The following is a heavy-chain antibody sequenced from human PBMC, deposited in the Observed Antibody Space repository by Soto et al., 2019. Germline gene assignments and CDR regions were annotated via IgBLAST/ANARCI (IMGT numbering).Heavy chain of an antibody. V-gene: IGHV4-34*01. CDR1: GGSFSGYY. CDR3: ARGRVRGWFDP. CDR2: INHSGST. J-gene: IGHJ5*02. Sequence: QVQLPQWGAGLLKPSETLSLTCAVYGGSFSGYYWSWIRQPPGKGLELIGEINHSGSTNYNPSLKSRVTISVDTSKNQFSLKLSSVTAADTAVYYWARGRVRGWFDPWGQGTLVTVSS. D-gene: IGHD6-6*01.